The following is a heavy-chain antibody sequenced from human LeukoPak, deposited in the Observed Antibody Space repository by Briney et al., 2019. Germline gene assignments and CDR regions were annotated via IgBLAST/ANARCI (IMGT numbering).Heavy chain of an antibody. V-gene: IGHV4-39*07. D-gene: IGHD2-2*01. CDR1: AGSISVGSYY. CDR2: IYYTGTT. J-gene: IGHJ5*02. Sequence: SETLSLTCTVSAGSISVGSYYWGWIRQPPGKGLEWPGSIYYTGTTFYNPSLKSRVTISVDTSKNQFSLRLSSMTAADTAIYYCARSRDILVVPTAIGLNWFDPWGQGTLVTVSS. CDR3: ARSRDILVVPTAIGLNWFDP.